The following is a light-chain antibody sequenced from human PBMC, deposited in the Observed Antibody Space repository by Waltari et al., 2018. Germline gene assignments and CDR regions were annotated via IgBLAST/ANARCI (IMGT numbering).Light chain of an antibody. Sequence: QSALTQPASVSGSLGQSITLSCTGTSNDIGTYNLVSWYQQKPGKVPRLIIYEATKRPSGISDRFSGSKSGNTASLTISGLQTYDEADFFCCSYSSTRNLVFGGGTKLSVL. CDR1: SNDIGTYNL. V-gene: IGLV2-23*01. CDR3: CSYSSTRNLV. CDR2: EAT. J-gene: IGLJ2*01.